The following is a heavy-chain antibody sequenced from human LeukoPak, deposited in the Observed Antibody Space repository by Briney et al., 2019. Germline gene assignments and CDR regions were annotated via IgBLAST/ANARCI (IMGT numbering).Heavy chain of an antibody. D-gene: IGHD6-19*01. CDR3: ARAFGYSSGWPFDY. CDR1: GYTSTGYY. V-gene: IGHV1-2*02. Sequence: ASVKVSCKASGYTSTGYYMHWVRQAPGQGLEWMGWINPNSGGTNYAQKFQGRVTMTRDTSISTAYMELSRLRSDDTAVYYCARAFGYSSGWPFDYWGQGTLVTVSS. CDR2: INPNSGGT. J-gene: IGHJ4*02.